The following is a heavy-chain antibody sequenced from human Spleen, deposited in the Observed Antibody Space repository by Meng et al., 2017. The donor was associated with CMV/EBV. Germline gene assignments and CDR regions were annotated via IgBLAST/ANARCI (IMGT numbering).Heavy chain of an antibody. CDR2: IYYSGST. J-gene: IGHJ4*02. V-gene: IGHV4-59*01. Sequence: SETLSLTCTVSGGSISSYYWSWIRQPPGKGLEWIGHIYYSGSTNYNPSLRSRVTISVDTSKIQFSLKLTSLTAADTAVYYCARGGKASFDSWDQGTLVTVSS. CDR1: GGSISSYY. D-gene: IGHD4-23*01. CDR3: ARGGKASFDS.